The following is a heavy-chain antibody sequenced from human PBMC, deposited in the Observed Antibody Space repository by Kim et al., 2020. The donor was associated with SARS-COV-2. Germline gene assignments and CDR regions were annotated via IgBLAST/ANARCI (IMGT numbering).Heavy chain of an antibody. J-gene: IGHJ4*02. Sequence: GGTPYYAAPVKGRFTSSREDSKKTVYLQMNSLKTEDTAGYYCSTGTSVGGWGQGTLVTVSS. CDR3: STGTSVGG. V-gene: IGHV3-15*01. CDR2: GGTP. D-gene: IGHD1-26*01.